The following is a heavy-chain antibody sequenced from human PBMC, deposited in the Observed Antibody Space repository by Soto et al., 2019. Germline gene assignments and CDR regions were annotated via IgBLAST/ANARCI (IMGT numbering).Heavy chain of an antibody. CDR3: ARARGESSPYFDY. J-gene: IGHJ4*02. CDR2: INSHGSST. V-gene: IGHV3-74*01. Sequence: GGSLRLSCAASGFTFSSYWMHWVRQAPGNGLVWVSHINSHGSSTSYADSVKGRFTISRDNAKNTLYLQINSLGAEDTAVYYCARARGESSPYFDYWGQGTVVTVSS. D-gene: IGHD1-26*01. CDR1: GFTFSSYW.